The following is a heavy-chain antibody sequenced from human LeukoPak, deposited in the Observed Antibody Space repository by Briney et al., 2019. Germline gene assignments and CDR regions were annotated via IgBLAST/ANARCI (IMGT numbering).Heavy chain of an antibody. J-gene: IGHJ4*02. D-gene: IGHD5-18*01. CDR1: GFTFSDYY. CDR2: IKSKTDGGTT. CDR3: TVDTAMAPFDY. Sequence: KPGGSLRLSCAASGFTFSDYYMSWVRQAPGKGLEWVGRIKSKTDGGTTDYAAPVKGRFTISRDDSKNTLYLQMNSLKTEDTAVYYCTVDTAMAPFDYWGQGTLVTVSS. V-gene: IGHV3-15*01.